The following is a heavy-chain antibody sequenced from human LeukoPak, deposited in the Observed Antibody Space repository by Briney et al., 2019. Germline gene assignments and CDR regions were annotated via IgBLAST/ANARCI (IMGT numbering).Heavy chain of an antibody. Sequence: SKTLSLTCTVSGGSISSYYWSWIRQPPGKGLEWIGYIYYSGSTNYNPSLKSRVTISVDTSKNQFSLKLSSVTAADTAVYYCAGTYYYDSSGYYPLDYWGQGTLVTVSS. D-gene: IGHD3-22*01. V-gene: IGHV4-59*08. CDR1: GGSISSYY. CDR2: IYYSGST. J-gene: IGHJ4*02. CDR3: AGTYYYDSSGYYPLDY.